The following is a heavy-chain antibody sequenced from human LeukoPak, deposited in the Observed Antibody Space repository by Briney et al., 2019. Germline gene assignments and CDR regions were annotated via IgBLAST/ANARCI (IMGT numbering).Heavy chain of an antibody. D-gene: IGHD2-2*01. CDR3: ARQDIVVVPAAAWDYYYYMDV. Sequence: PSETLSLTCTVSGGSISSYYWSWIRQPPGKGLERIGYIYYSGSTNYNPSLKSRVTISVDTSKNQFSLKLSSVTAADTAVYYCARQDIVVVPAAAWDYYYYMDVWGKGTTVTVSS. CDR1: GGSISSYY. J-gene: IGHJ6*03. V-gene: IGHV4-59*08. CDR2: IYYSGST.